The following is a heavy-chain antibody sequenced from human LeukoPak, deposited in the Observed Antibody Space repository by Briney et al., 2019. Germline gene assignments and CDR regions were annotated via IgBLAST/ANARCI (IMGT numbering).Heavy chain of an antibody. D-gene: IGHD4-17*01. CDR3: ARDKGDYGDYYWFDP. CDR1: GGSISSYY. CDR2: IYYSGST. Sequence: PSETLSLTCTVSGGSISSYYWSWIRQPPGKGLEWIGYIYYSGSTNYKPSLKSRVTISVDTSKNQFSLKLRSVTAADTAVYYCARDKGDYGDYYWFDPWGQGTLVTVSS. J-gene: IGHJ5*02. V-gene: IGHV4-59*01.